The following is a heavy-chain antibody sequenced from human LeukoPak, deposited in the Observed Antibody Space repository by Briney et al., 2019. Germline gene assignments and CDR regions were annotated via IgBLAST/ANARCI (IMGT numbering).Heavy chain of an antibody. J-gene: IGHJ4*02. D-gene: IGHD5-12*01. Sequence: GGSLRLSCAASGFTFSDYWMHWVRQAPGKGLVWVSRVNSDGMSTLYADSVKGRFTISRDNAKNTLYLQLNGLRAEDTAVYYCARGTNSGWPDYFDYWGQGTLVTVSS. CDR1: GFTFSDYW. CDR3: ARGTNSGWPDYFDY. V-gene: IGHV3-74*01. CDR2: VNSDGMST.